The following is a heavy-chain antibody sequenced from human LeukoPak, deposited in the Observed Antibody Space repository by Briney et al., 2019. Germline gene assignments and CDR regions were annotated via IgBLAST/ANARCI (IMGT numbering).Heavy chain of an antibody. CDR3: ARSRTEWFDFDY. D-gene: IGHD3-3*01. V-gene: IGHV3-53*01. CDR2: IYSGGST. CDR1: GFTVSSNY. Sequence: GGSLIHSCAASGFTVSSNYMSWVRQAPGKGLERVSVIYSGGSTYYADSVKGRFTISRDNSKNTLYLQMNSLRAEDTAVYYCARSRTEWFDFDYWGQGTLVTVSS. J-gene: IGHJ4*02.